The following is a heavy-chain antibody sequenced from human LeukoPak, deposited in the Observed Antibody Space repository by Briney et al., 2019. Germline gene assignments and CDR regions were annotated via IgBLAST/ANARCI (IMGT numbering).Heavy chain of an antibody. CDR2: ISYDGSNK. CDR3: AKGRGWEASYYYYCMDV. CDR1: GFTFSSYG. Sequence: GGSLRLSCAASGFTFSSYGMHWVRQAPGKGLEWVAVISYDGSNKYYTDSVKGRFTISRDNSKNTLYLQMNSLRAEDTAVYYCAKGRGWEASYYYYCMDVWGKGTTVTISS. J-gene: IGHJ6*03. D-gene: IGHD1-26*01. V-gene: IGHV3-30*18.